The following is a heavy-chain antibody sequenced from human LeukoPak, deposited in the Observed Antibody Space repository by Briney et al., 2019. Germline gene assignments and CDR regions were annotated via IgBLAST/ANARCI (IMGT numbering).Heavy chain of an antibody. Sequence: PGGSLRLSCAASGFTFSSYAMSWVRQAPGKGLEWVSAISGSGGSTYYADSVKGRFTISRDNSKNTLYLQMNSLRAEDTAVYYCARDGHDYVWGSYRPIDYWGQGTLVTVSS. CDR2: ISGSGGST. V-gene: IGHV3-23*01. J-gene: IGHJ4*02. D-gene: IGHD3-16*02. CDR1: GFTFSSYA. CDR3: ARDGHDYVWGSYRPIDY.